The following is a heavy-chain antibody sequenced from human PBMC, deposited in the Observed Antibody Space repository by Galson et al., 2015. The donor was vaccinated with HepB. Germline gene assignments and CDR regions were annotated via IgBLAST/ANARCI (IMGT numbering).Heavy chain of an antibody. CDR1: GDSVSSNSAA. CDR3: AREGGSGWYFPTSPLDY. J-gene: IGHJ4*02. CDR2: TYYRAKWYY. D-gene: IGHD6-19*01. Sequence: CAISGDSVSSNSAAWNWIRQSPSRGLEWLGRTYYRAKWYYHYAESVKSRITINPDTSKNQFSLQLNSVTPEDTAVYFCAREGGSGWYFPTSPLDYWGQGTLVTVSS. V-gene: IGHV6-1*01.